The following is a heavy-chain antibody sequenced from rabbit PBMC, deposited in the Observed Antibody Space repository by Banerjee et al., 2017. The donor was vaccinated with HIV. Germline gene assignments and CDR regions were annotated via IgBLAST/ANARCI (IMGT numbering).Heavy chain of an antibody. CDR1: GFSFSNKYV. V-gene: IGHV1S45*01. CDR2: INTSSGNT. D-gene: IGHD4-1*01. J-gene: IGHJ4*01. CDR3: AIMNSRGWGDFNL. Sequence: QEQLEESGGDLVKPEGSLTLTCTASGFSFSNKYVMCWVRQAPGKGLEWIACINTSSGNTVYASWVSGRFTISKTSSTTVTLQMTSLTAADTATYFCAIMNSRGWGDFNLWGQGTLVTVS.